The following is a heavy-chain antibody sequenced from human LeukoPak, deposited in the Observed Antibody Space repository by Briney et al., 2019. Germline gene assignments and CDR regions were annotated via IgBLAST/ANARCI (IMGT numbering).Heavy chain of an antibody. D-gene: IGHD3-3*01. V-gene: IGHV4-4*07. J-gene: IGHJ6*03. CDR3: AGSVFGVVMNYYYMDV. Sequence: PESLSLTCTVAGGSISSYYWSWVRQPAGKGLGWIGRIFTIGRTNYNTYPKRRVTMSVDTSKNQFSLKLSSVTAADTAVYYCAGSVFGVVMNYYYMDVWGKGTTVTVSS. CDR2: IFTIGRT. CDR1: GGSISSYY.